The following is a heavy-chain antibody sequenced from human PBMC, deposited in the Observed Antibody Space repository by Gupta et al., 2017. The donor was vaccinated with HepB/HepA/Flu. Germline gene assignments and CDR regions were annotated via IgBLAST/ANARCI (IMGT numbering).Heavy chain of an antibody. J-gene: IGHJ5*01. CDR3: ARLSWRAPRTRNSWFDS. D-gene: IGHD3-3*01. CDR1: GGSIGSSSYY. V-gene: IGHV4-39*01. CDR2: MHYSGST. Sequence: QLQLQESGPGLVKPSETLSLACTVSGGSIGSSSYYWGWVRQPPGKGLEWIGNMHYSGSTYYNPSLKSRVTISVDTSKNQFSLKLTSVTAADTAVFYCARLSWRAPRTRNSWFDSWGQGTLVTVSS.